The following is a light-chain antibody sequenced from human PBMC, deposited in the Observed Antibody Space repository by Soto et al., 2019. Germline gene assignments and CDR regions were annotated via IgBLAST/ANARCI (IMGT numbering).Light chain of an antibody. V-gene: IGKV3-20*01. CDR3: QKYGNSPWK. CDR2: GAS. CDR1: QSVGSNY. J-gene: IGKJ1*01. Sequence: ETVFTHSPCTLSLSPVETATLSFIASQSVGSNYLAWYQRKPGQAPRLLIYGASSRATGISDRFSGSGSGTDFTLTISRLEPEDFAVYLCQKYGNSPWKCGQGTKGDIK.